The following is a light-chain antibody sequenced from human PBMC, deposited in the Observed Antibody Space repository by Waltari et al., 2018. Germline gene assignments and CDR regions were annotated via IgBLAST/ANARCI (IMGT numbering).Light chain of an antibody. J-gene: IGKJ1*01. CDR2: DTS. Sequence: VSCRASQSVSKYLAWYQQKPGQAPRLLIYDTSTRATGIPDRFSGSGTGTDFSLTITRLEPEDVATYFCQKYGTLPATFGQGTKVEIK. V-gene: IGKV3-20*01. CDR3: QKYGTLPAT. CDR1: QSVSKY.